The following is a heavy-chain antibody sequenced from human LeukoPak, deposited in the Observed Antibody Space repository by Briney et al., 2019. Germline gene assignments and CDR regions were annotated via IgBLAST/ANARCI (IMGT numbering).Heavy chain of an antibody. Sequence: GGSLRLSCAASGFIFSDYYMTWIRQAPGKGLEWVAFIRYDGSNEYYADSVKGRFTISRDNSKNTLYLQMNSLRAEDTAVYYCAKEGSGSYYLAGGTPPENWGQGTLVTVSS. V-gene: IGHV3-30*02. CDR3: AKEGSGSYYLAGGTPPEN. J-gene: IGHJ4*02. CDR2: IRYDGSNE. D-gene: IGHD1-26*01. CDR1: GFIFSDYY.